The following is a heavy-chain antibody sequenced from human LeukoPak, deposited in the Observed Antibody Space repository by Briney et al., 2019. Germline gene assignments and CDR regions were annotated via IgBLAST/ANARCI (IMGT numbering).Heavy chain of an antibody. J-gene: IGHJ5*02. Sequence: ASVKVSCKASGYTLTSYDINWVRQATGQGLEWMGWMNPNSGNTGYAQKFQGRVTITRNTSISTAYMELSSLRSEDTAVYYCARGWFPFFTMTESDWFDPWGQGTLVTVSS. V-gene: IGHV1-8*03. CDR3: ARGWFPFFTMTESDWFDP. CDR2: MNPNSGNT. CDR1: GYTLTSYD. D-gene: IGHD3-22*01.